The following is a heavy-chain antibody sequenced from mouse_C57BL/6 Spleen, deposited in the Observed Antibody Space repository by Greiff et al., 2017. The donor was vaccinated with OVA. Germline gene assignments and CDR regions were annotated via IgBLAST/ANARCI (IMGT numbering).Heavy chain of an antibody. Sequence: QVQLQQPGAELVMPGASVKLSCKASGYTFTSYWMHWVKQRPGQGLEWIGEIDPSDSYTNYNQKFKGKSTLTVDKSSSTAYMQLSSLTSEDSAVYYGARDYYGSRDYAMDYWGQGTSVTVSA. CDR1: GYTFTSYW. J-gene: IGHJ4*01. V-gene: IGHV1-69*01. CDR3: ARDYYGSRDYAMDY. D-gene: IGHD1-1*01. CDR2: IDPSDSYT.